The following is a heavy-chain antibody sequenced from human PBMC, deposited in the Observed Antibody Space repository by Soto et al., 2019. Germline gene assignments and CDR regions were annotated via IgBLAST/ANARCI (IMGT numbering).Heavy chain of an antibody. J-gene: IGHJ6*02. CDR2: IYYSGST. CDR3: ARDSIVVVPAAIPDYYYYGMDV. D-gene: IGHD2-2*02. Sequence: SETLSLTCTVSGGSISSYYWSWIRQPPGKGLEWIGYIYYSGSTNYNPSLKSRVTISVDTSKNQFSLKLSSVTAADTAVYYCARDSIVVVPAAIPDYYYYGMDVWGQGTTVTVSS. CDR1: GGSISSYY. V-gene: IGHV4-59*01.